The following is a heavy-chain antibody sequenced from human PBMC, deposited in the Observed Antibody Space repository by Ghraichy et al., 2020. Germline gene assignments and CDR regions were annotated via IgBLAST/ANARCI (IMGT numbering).Heavy chain of an antibody. J-gene: IGHJ4*02. CDR2: ISSNGGST. CDR1: GFTFSRYA. CDR3: ARDHGDYLDY. Sequence: GGSLRLSCAASGFTFSRYAMHWVRQAPGKGLEYVSAISSNGGSTYYADSVKGRFTISRDNSKNTLYLQMGSLRADNMAVYYCARDHGDYLDYWGQGTLVTFSS. V-gene: IGHV3-64*02. D-gene: IGHD4-17*01.